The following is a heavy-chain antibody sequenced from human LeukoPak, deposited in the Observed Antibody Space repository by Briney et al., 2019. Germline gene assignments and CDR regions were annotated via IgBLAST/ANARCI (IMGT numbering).Heavy chain of an antibody. CDR1: GYTFTSYV. Sequence: GASVKVSCKASGYTFTSYVISWVRQAPGQGLEWMGWISAYNGNTNYAQRLKGRVTMTTDTSTSTAYMELRSLRSDDTAVYYCARQREYYDILTGYYRGQYNWFDPWGQGTLVTVSS. CDR2: ISAYNGNT. J-gene: IGHJ5*02. D-gene: IGHD3-9*01. V-gene: IGHV1-18*01. CDR3: ARQREYYDILTGYYRGQYNWFDP.